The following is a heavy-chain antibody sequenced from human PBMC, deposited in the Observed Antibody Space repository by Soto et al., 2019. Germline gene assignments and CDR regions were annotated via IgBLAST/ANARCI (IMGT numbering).Heavy chain of an antibody. Sequence: GESLKISCKGSGYSFTSYWIGWVRQMPGKGLEWMGIIYPGDSDTRYSPSFQGQVTISADKSISTAYLQWSSLKASDTAMYYCARTGEYSGYEPSYFDYWGQGTLVTVSS. CDR3: ARTGEYSGYEPSYFDY. D-gene: IGHD5-12*01. CDR1: GYSFTSYW. V-gene: IGHV5-51*01. CDR2: IYPGDSDT. J-gene: IGHJ4*02.